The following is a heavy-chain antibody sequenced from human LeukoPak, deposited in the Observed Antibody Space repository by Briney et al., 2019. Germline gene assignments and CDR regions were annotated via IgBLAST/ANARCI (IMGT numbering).Heavy chain of an antibody. V-gene: IGHV4-59*01. D-gene: IGHD1-26*01. CDR2: IYYSGST. Sequence: SETLSLTCTVSGGSISSYYWSWIRQPPGKGLEWIGYIYYSGSTNYNPSLKSRVTISVDTSKNQFSLKLSSVAAADTAVYYCAGIGSGSSQGYYYYMGVWGKGTTVTVSS. CDR3: AGIGSGSSQGYYYYMGV. J-gene: IGHJ6*03. CDR1: GGSISSYY.